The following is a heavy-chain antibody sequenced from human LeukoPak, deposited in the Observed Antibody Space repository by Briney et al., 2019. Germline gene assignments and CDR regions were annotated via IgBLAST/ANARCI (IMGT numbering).Heavy chain of an antibody. D-gene: IGHD3-16*01. V-gene: IGHV1-18*01. CDR3: ARDWGSTKVITDY. CDR2: INPNNGNT. CDR1: GYTFTSCG. J-gene: IGHJ4*02. Sequence: ASVKVSRKASGYTFTSCGISWVRQAPGQGLEWMGRINPNNGNTNYAQKFQDRVTMTTDTPTRTAYMEVRNLKSDDTAVYYCARDWGSTKVITDYWGQGTLVTVSS.